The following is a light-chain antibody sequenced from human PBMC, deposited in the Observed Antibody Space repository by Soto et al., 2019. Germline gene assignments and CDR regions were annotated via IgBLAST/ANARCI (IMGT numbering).Light chain of an antibody. CDR3: QQASSFPPT. CDR1: QAIRND. Sequence: DIQMTQSPSSLSASLGDRVTITCRASQAIRNDVGWYQQKPGQDPKRLIYAASSLQSGVPSRFSGSGSGTEFTLTISSLQPEDFATYYCQQASSFPPTFGQGTRLEIK. V-gene: IGKV1-17*01. J-gene: IGKJ5*01. CDR2: AAS.